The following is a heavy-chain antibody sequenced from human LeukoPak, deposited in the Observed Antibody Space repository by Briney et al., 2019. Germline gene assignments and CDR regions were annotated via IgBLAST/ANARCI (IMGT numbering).Heavy chain of an antibody. D-gene: IGHD3-10*01. V-gene: IGHV4-31*03. J-gene: IGHJ5*02. CDR1: GGSISSGGYY. Sequence: PSETLSLTCTVSGGSISSGGYYWSWIRQHPGKGLEWIGYIHYSGSTYYNPSLKSRVTISVDTSKNQFSLKLSSVTAADTAVYYCARVRSASYYNLFDPWGQGTQVTASS. CDR2: IHYSGST. CDR3: ARVRSASYYNLFDP.